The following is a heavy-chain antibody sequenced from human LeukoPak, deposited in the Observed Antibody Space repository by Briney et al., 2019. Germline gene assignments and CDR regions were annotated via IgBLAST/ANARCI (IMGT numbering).Heavy chain of an antibody. J-gene: IGHJ4*02. CDR3: ARLFGIAAVRDY. CDR1: GYRFTSYW. Sequence: GESLKISCKGSGYRFTSYWIGWVRQMPGKGLEWMGIIYPGDSDTRYSPSFQGQVTISVDKSTSTAYLQWSSLKASYTAMYYCARLFGIAAVRDYWGQGTLVTVSS. CDR2: IYPGDSDT. D-gene: IGHD6-13*01. V-gene: IGHV5-51*01.